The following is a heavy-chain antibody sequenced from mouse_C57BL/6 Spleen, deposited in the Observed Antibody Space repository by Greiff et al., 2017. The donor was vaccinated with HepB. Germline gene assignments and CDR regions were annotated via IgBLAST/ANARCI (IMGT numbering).Heavy chain of an antibody. CDR3: ARIYDGYPYAIYY. J-gene: IGHJ4*01. CDR2: IWSGGST. V-gene: IGHV2-4*01. Sequence: VQLQQSGPGLVQPSQSLSITCTVSGFSLTSYGVHWVRQPPGKGLEWLGVIWSGGSTDYNAAFISRLSISKDNSKSQVFFKMNSLQADDTAIYYCARIYDGYPYAIYYWGQGTSVTVSS. CDR1: GFSLTSYG. D-gene: IGHD2-3*01.